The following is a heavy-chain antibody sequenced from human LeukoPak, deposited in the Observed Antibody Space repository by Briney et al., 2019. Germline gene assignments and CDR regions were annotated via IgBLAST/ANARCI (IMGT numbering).Heavy chain of an antibody. CDR2: IRYDGSNK. CDR1: GFTFSSYD. D-gene: IGHD6-13*01. Sequence: GGSLRLSCAASGFTFSSYDMHWVRQAPGKGLEWVAFIRYDGSNKYYADSVKGRFTISRDNSKNTLYLQMDSLRAEDTAVYYCAKDPPVSSSSWSGDDYWGQGTLVTVSS. V-gene: IGHV3-30*02. J-gene: IGHJ4*02. CDR3: AKDPPVSSSSWSGDDY.